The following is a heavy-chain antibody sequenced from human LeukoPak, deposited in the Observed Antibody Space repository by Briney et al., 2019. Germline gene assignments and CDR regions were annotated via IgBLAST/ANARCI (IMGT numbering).Heavy chain of an antibody. J-gene: IGHJ5*02. Sequence: SETLSLTCTVSGGSISSGGYYWSWIRQPPGKGLEWIGYIYHSGSTYYNPSLKSRVTISVDRSKNQLSLKLSSVTAADTAVYYCAREGYGDYRWFDPWGQGTLVTVSS. CDR1: GGSISSGGYY. D-gene: IGHD4-17*01. CDR2: IYHSGST. V-gene: IGHV4-30-2*01. CDR3: AREGYGDYRWFDP.